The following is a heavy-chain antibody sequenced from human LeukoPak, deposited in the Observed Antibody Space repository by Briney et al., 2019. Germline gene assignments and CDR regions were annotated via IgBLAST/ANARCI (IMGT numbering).Heavy chain of an antibody. CDR1: GGSFSGYY. J-gene: IGHJ4*02. D-gene: IGHD3-22*01. V-gene: IGHV4-34*01. Sequence: SETLSLTCAVYGGSFSGYYWSWIRQPPGKGLEWIGEINHSGSTNYNPSLKSRVTISVDTSKNRFSLKLSSMTAADTAVYYCARGLSSGYYSYSFDYWGQGTLVTVSS. CDR3: ARGLSSGYYSYSFDY. CDR2: INHSGST.